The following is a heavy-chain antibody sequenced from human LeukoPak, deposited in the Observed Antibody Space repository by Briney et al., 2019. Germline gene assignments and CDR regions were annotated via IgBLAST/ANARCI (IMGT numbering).Heavy chain of an antibody. CDR2: IKRDGSEK. D-gene: IGHD1-7*01. CDR1: GFTFNSYW. Sequence: PGGSLRLSCAASGFTFNSYWMNWVRQAPGKGLEWVANIKRDGSEKYYVDSVKGRFTISRDNAKNSPDLQMNSLRVEDTAVYYCARITGTPPSGDYWGQGTLVTVSS. V-gene: IGHV3-7*03. J-gene: IGHJ4*02. CDR3: ARITGTPPSGDY.